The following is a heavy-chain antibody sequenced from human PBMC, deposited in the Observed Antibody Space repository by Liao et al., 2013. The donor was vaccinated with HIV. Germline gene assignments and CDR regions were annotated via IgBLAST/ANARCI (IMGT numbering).Heavy chain of an antibody. Sequence: QVQLQQWGAGLLKPSETLSLTCAVYGGSFSSHYWSWIRQSPGKGLEWIGEIKHSGSTTHNPSLKSRVTMSVDTSKKQFSLKLSSVTAADTAIYYCARTRAQINRGSSSPFDYWGQGILVTVS. V-gene: IGHV4-34*02. D-gene: IGHD3-10*01. CDR2: IKHSGST. CDR1: GGSFSSHY. CDR3: ARTRAQINRGSSSPFDY. J-gene: IGHJ4*02.